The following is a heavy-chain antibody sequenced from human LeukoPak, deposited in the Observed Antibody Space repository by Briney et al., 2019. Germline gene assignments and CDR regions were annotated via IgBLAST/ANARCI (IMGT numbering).Heavy chain of an antibody. Sequence: GGSLRLSCAASGFTVSSNYMSWVRQAPGKGLEWVSVIYSGGSTYYADSVKGRFTISRDNSKNTLYLQMDSLRAEDTAVYYCARGYCSGGSCYRHLDYWGQGTLVTVSS. CDR2: IYSGGST. CDR1: GFTVSSNY. J-gene: IGHJ4*02. V-gene: IGHV3-66*01. D-gene: IGHD2-15*01. CDR3: ARGYCSGGSCYRHLDY.